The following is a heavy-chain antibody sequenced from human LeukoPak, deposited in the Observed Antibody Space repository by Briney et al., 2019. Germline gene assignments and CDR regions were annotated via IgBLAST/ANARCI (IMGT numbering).Heavy chain of an antibody. V-gene: IGHV4-38-2*01. CDR3: ASPGAFWSGYAIFDY. CDR1: GYSISSGYY. J-gene: IGHJ4*02. CDR2: IYHSGST. D-gene: IGHD3-3*01. Sequence: KPSETLSLTCAVSGYSISSGYYWGWIRQPPGKGLEWIGSIYHSGSTYYNPSLKSRVTISVDTSKNQFPLKLSSVTAADTAVYYCASPGAFWSGYAIFDYWGQGTLVTVSS.